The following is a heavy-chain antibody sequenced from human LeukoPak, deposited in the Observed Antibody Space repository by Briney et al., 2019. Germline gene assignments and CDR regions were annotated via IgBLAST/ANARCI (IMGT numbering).Heavy chain of an antibody. CDR3: AKDQLDYYDSSGYVDY. J-gene: IGHJ4*02. CDR1: GFTFSSYA. V-gene: IGHV3-30-3*01. CDR2: ISYDGSNK. Sequence: PGRSLRLSCAASGFTFSSYAMHWVRQAPGKGLEWVAVISYDGSNKYYADSVKGRFTISRDNAKNSLYLQMNSLRAEDTALYYCAKDQLDYYDSSGYVDYWGQGTLVTVSS. D-gene: IGHD3-22*01.